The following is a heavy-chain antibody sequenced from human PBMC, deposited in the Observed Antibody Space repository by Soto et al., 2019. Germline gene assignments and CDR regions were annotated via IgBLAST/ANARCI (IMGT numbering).Heavy chain of an antibody. CDR1: GYTFTSYA. Sequence: SVKVSCKASGYTFTSYAISWVRQAPGQGLEWMGGIIPIFGTANYAQKFQGRVTITADKSTSTAYMELSSLRSEDTAVYYCASAVRITIFGVVPRDYYYGMDVWGQGTTVTVSS. V-gene: IGHV1-69*06. J-gene: IGHJ6*02. CDR3: ASAVRITIFGVVPRDYYYGMDV. D-gene: IGHD3-3*01. CDR2: IIPIFGTA.